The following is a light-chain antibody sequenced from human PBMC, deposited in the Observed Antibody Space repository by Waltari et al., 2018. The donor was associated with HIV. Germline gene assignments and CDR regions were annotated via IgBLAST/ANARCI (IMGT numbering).Light chain of an antibody. V-gene: IGLV1-40*01. CDR3: QSYDSSLSGGV. CDR2: GNS. CDR1: SSTIGAGYD. Sequence: QSALTQPPSVSGAPGQRVTIPCTGSSSTIGAGYDVHWYQQVPGTAPKLLIYGNSNRPSGVPDRFSGSKSGTSASLAVTGLQAEDEADYYCQSYDSSLSGGVFGGGTKLTVL. J-gene: IGLJ3*02.